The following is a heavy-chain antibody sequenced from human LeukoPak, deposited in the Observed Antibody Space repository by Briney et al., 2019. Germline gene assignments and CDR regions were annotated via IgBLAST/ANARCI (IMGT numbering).Heavy chain of an antibody. V-gene: IGHV3-53*01. Sequence: GGSLRLSCAASGFTVSTNYMGWVRQAPGKGLEWVSIIYSGGSTYYADSAKGRFTISRDNSKNTLYLQMNSLRAEDTAVYYCAREASSSGWCFIDYWGQGTLVTVSS. CDR2: IYSGGST. CDR1: GFTVSTNY. J-gene: IGHJ4*02. D-gene: IGHD6-19*01. CDR3: AREASSSGWCFIDY.